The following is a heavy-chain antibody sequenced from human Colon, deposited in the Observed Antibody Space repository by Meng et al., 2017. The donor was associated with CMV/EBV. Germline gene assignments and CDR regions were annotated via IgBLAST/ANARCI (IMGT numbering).Heavy chain of an antibody. D-gene: IGHD2-2*01. J-gene: IGHJ5*02. CDR2: IYSGGTST. CDR1: GFTFSSYA. CDR3: AEEIVPAAPTGCFDP. V-gene: IGHV3-23*03. Sequence: GGSLRLSCVASGFTFSSYAMSWVRQAPGKGLEWVSLIYSGGTSTNYADSVKGRFTISRDNSKNTLYLQMNSLRAEDTAVYYCAEEIVPAAPTGCFDPWGQGTLVTVSS.